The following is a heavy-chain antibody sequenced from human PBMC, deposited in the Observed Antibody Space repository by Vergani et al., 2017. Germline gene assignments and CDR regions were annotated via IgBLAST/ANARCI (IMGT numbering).Heavy chain of an antibody. D-gene: IGHD6-19*01. CDR1: GASIRSSNYY. Sequence: QAQLQESGPGLVKPSATLSLTCSVSGASIRSSNYYWGWIRQPPGKGLEWIASIYYSGSTYYNPSLKSRVTISVDTSKNQFSLKLSSVPAADTAVYFCARHSTVEWLVKLGWIDPWGKGILVTVSS. CDR2: IYYSGST. V-gene: IGHV4-39*01. CDR3: ARHSTVEWLVKLGWIDP. J-gene: IGHJ5*02.